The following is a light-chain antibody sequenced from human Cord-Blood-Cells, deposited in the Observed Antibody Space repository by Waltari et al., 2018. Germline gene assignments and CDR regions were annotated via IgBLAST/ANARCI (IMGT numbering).Light chain of an antibody. CDR1: ALPKQY. J-gene: IGLJ1*01. CDR3: QSADSSGTYYV. Sequence: SYELTQPPSVSVSPGQTARLTCSGDALPKQYAYWYQQKPGKAPVLVIYKDSERPSGIPERFSGSSSGTTVTLTISGVQAEDEADYYCQSADSSGTYYVFGTGTKVTVL. CDR2: KDS. V-gene: IGLV3-25*03.